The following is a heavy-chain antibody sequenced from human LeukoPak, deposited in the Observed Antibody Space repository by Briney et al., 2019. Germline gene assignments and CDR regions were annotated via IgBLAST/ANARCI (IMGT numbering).Heavy chain of an antibody. CDR3: ARVLPYQGDTESYFDY. J-gene: IGHJ4*02. CDR1: GGTFSSYA. CDR2: IIPIFGTA. Sequence: SVKVSCKASGGTFSSYAISWVRQAPGQGLEWMGGIIPIFGTANYAQKFQGRVTITADKSTNTAYMELSSLRSEDTAVYYCARVLPYQGDTESYFDYWGQGTLVTVSS. V-gene: IGHV1-69*06. D-gene: IGHD2-2*01.